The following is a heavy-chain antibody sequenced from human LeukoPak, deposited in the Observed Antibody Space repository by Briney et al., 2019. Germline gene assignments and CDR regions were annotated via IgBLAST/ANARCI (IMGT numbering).Heavy chain of an antibody. V-gene: IGHV4-59*07. CDR1: GGSISSYY. D-gene: IGHD6-13*01. J-gene: IGHJ4*02. CDR3: ASSLAAAGPYYFAS. CDR2: IYYSGAT. Sequence: SDTLSLTCTVSGGSISSYYWSWIRQPPGKGLEWIGYIYYSGATNYNPSLNIPVTISVDTSKNQFSLKLTSVPAADTAVYYCASSLAAAGPYYFASWGQGTLVTVSS.